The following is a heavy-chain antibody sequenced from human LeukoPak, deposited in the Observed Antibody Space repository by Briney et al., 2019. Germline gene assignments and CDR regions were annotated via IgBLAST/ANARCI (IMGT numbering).Heavy chain of an antibody. CDR3: AGEDGSGSYYDLPFDY. D-gene: IGHD3-10*01. Sequence: SVKVSCKASGGTFSSDAISWVRQAPGQGLEWMGRIIPIFGIANYAQKFQGRVTITADKSTSTAYMELSSLRSEDTAVYYCAGEDGSGSYYDLPFDYWGQGTLVTVSS. J-gene: IGHJ4*02. CDR2: IIPIFGIA. V-gene: IGHV1-69*04. CDR1: GGTFSSDA.